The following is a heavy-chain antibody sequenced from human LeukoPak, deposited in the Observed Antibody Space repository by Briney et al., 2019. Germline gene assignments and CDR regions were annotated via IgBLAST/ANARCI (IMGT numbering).Heavy chain of an antibody. CDR2: IKGDDSAR. V-gene: IGHV3-7*01. J-gene: IGHJ4*02. CDR3: ARDVVGSLDY. D-gene: IGHD1-26*01. Sequence: GGSLRLSCAASGFTFSTYWMAWVRQAPGKGLEWVANIKGDDSARHQADSVKGRFTISRDNAQNSVYLQMSSLRGENTAIYYCARDVVGSLDYWGQGTLVTVSS. CDR1: GFTFSTYW.